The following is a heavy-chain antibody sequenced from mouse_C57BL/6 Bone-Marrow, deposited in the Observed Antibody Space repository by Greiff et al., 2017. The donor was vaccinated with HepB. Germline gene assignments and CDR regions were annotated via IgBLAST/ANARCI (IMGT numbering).Heavy chain of an antibody. CDR1: GYTFTNYW. Sequence: VQLQESGAELVRPGTSVKMSCKASGYTFTNYWIGWAKQRPGHGLEWIGDIYPGGGYTNYNEKFKGKATLTADKSSSTAYMQFSSLTSEDSAIYYCARDYGSSYGYYAMDYWGQGTSVTVSS. J-gene: IGHJ4*01. CDR3: ARDYGSSYGYYAMDY. D-gene: IGHD1-1*01. CDR2: IYPGGGYT. V-gene: IGHV1-63*01.